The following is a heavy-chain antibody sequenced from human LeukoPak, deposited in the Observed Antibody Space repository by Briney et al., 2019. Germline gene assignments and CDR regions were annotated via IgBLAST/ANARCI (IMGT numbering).Heavy chain of an antibody. CDR2: IYYSGST. CDR3: AREALGAFDI. CDR1: GGSISSYY. Sequence: PSETLSLTCTVPGGSISSYYWSWIRQPPGKGLEWIGYIYYSGSTNYNPSLKSRVTISVDTSKNQFSLKLGSVTAADTAVYYCAREALGAFDIWGQGTMVTVSS. J-gene: IGHJ3*02. V-gene: IGHV4-59*01.